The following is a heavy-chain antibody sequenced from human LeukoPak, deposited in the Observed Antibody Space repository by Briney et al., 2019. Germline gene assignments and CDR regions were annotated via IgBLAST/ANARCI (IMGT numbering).Heavy chain of an antibody. CDR1: GGSVSSGSYY. V-gene: IGHV4-61*01. CDR3: ASRYCSGGSCFFSALFDY. Sequence: SETPSLTCTVSGGSVSSGSYYWSWIRQPPGKGLEWMGYIYYSGSTNYNPSLKGRVTISVDTSKNQFSLKRSSVTAADTAVYYCASRYCSGGSCFFSALFDYWGQGPLVPVPS. CDR2: IYYSGST. D-gene: IGHD2-15*01. J-gene: IGHJ4*02.